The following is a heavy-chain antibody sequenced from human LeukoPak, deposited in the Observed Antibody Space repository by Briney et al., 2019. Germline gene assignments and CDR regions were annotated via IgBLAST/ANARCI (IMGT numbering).Heavy chain of an antibody. Sequence: SETLSLTCTVSGYSISSGYYWGWIRQPPGKGLEWIGSIYHSGSTYYNPSLKSRVTISVDTSKNQFSLKLSSVTAADTAVYYCARDSSGTAIDYWGQGTLVTVSS. CDR1: GYSISSGYY. V-gene: IGHV4-38-2*02. J-gene: IGHJ4*02. CDR2: IYHSGST. D-gene: IGHD1-14*01. CDR3: ARDSSGTAIDY.